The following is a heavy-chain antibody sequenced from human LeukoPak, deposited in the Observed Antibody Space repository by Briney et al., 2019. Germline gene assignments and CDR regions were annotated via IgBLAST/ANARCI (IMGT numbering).Heavy chain of an antibody. D-gene: IGHD2-15*01. Sequence: GGSLRLSCAASGFTFSNYEMNWVRQAPGKGLEWVSYISSSGSTIYYADSVKGRFTISRDNAKNSLYLQMNSLRDEDTAVYYCARDGYCSSGSCYGSYDYWGQGTLVTVSS. V-gene: IGHV3-48*03. J-gene: IGHJ4*02. CDR3: ARDGYCSSGSCYGSYDY. CDR1: GFTFSNYE. CDR2: ISSSGSTI.